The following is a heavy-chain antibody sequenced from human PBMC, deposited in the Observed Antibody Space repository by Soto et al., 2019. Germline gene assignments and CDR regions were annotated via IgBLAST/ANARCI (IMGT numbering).Heavy chain of an antibody. CDR2: INPSGGGT. V-gene: IGHV1-46*01. J-gene: IGHJ5*02. CDR1: GYTFTSYY. D-gene: IGHD3-22*01. CDR3: ARDRNVRDYYDSSGHLSWFDH. Sequence: QVQLVQSGAEVKKPGASVKVSCKASGYTFTSYYIHWVRQAPGQGLEWMGIINPSGGGTSYAQKFQGRVTMTRDTSTSTVYMELSSLRSEDTAVYYCARDRNVRDYYDSSGHLSWFDHWGQGTLVTVSS.